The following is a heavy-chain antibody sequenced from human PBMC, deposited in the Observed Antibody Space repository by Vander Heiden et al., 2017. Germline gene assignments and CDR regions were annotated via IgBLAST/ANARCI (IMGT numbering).Heavy chain of an antibody. D-gene: IGHD2-15*01. CDR1: GFPFSSYT. J-gene: IGHJ4*02. Sequence: EVQLVQSGGGLVQPGGSLRLSCGASGFPFSSYTMTWVRQTPGKGLEWISYISATGVTIYYSQSVEGRFTISRDNVKNSLYQQMNNLRDDDTGVYYCARDPKLYGAFGPYFDYWGQGVLVTVAS. CDR3: ARDPKLYGAFGPYFDY. V-gene: IGHV3-48*02. CDR2: ISATGVTI.